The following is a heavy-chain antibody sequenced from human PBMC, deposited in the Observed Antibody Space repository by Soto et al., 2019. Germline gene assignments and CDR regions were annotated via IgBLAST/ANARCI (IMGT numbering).Heavy chain of an antibody. CDR2: IFYGGSP. D-gene: IGHD2-15*01. J-gene: IGHJ5*02. CDR3: ARMGRYCSGGSCYSRGLHP. Sequence: QVQLQESGPGLVKPSETLSLTCTVSGGSMNSYYWSWIRQPPGKGLEWIGYIFYGGSPNYNPSLTSRVPRSLDSSKNQFSLKLSSVAAADTAVYYCARMGRYCSGGSCYSRGLHPWGQGALVTVSS. V-gene: IGHV4-59*01. CDR1: GGSMNSYY.